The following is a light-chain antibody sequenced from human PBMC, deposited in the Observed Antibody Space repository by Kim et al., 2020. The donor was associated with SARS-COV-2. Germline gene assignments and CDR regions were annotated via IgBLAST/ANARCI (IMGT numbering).Light chain of an antibody. CDR2: TAS. Sequence: ASIGDRVTITCRASQDIANSLAWYQQKPGKAPQLLIYTASSLERGVPSRFSGSGSGTEFTLTISSLQTDDVATYYCQKYNSDSWTFGPGTKVDIK. CDR3: QKYNSDSWT. J-gene: IGKJ1*01. CDR1: QDIANS. V-gene: IGKV1-5*03.